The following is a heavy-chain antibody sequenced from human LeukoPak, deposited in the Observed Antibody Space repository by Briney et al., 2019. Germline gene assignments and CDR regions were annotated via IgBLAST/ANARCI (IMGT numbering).Heavy chain of an antibody. J-gene: IGHJ4*02. CDR1: GYTFTSYD. CDR2: MNPNSGNT. Sequence: ASVKVSCKASGYTFTSYDINWVRQATGQGLEWMGWMNPNSGNTGYAQKLQGRVTMTTDTSTSTAYMELRSLRSDDTAVYYCARGRRDGYNYYYWGQGTLVTVSS. D-gene: IGHD5-24*01. CDR3: ARGRRDGYNYYY. V-gene: IGHV1-8*01.